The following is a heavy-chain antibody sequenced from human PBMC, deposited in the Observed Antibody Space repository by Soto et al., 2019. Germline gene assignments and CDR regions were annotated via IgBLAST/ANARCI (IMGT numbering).Heavy chain of an antibody. V-gene: IGHV1-69*01. CDR3: ARGWGYDSNDYYYAY. D-gene: IGHD3-22*01. J-gene: IGHJ4*02. CDR1: AGTFSRHA. CDR2: IIPIFGTA. Sequence: QVQLVQPGTEVRKPGSSVKVSCKASAGTFSRHAISWVRQAPGQGLEWMGGIIPIFGTANHAQKFQGRVTIIADESTSTVYMELSSLRSEDTAMYYCARGWGYDSNDYYYAYWGQGTLVIVSS.